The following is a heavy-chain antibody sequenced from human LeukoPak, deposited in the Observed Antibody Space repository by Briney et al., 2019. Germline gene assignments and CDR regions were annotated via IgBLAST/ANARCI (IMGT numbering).Heavy chain of an antibody. Sequence: SETLSLTCTVSGGSISSGGYYWSWIRQHPGKGLEWIGHIYYSGSTYYNPSLKSRVTISVDTSKNQFSLKLSSVTAADTAVYYCARACGGGSCYYYYGMDVWGQGTTVTVSS. V-gene: IGHV4-31*03. J-gene: IGHJ6*02. CDR3: ARACGGGSCYYYYGMDV. CDR1: GGSISSGGYY. D-gene: IGHD2-15*01. CDR2: IYYSGST.